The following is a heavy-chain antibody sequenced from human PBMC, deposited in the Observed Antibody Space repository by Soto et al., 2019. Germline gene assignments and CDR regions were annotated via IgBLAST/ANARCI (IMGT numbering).Heavy chain of an antibody. CDR2: ISGSGGTT. CDR3: AKGGGSGSFYSPADH. CDR1: GFTFSSYA. V-gene: IGHV3-23*01. Sequence: GGSLRLSCAASGFTFSSYAMTWVRQAPGEGLEWVSSISGSGGTTYYADSVQGRFTISRDNSKNTLYLQMNSLRAEDTAVYYCAKGGGSGSFYSPADHWGQGT. D-gene: IGHD3-10*01. J-gene: IGHJ4*02.